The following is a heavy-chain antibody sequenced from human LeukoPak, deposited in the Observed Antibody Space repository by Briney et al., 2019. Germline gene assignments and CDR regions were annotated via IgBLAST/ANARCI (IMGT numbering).Heavy chain of an antibody. CDR2: IYHSGST. CDR1: GYSISSGYY. Sequence: SETLSLTCTVSGYSISSGYYWGWIRQPPGKGLEWIGSIYHSGSTYYNPSLKSRVTISVDTSKNQFSLKLSSVTAADTAVYYCARGAMVRGVRLLPYYFDYWGQGTLVTVSS. CDR3: ARGAMVRGVRLLPYYFDY. D-gene: IGHD3-10*01. V-gene: IGHV4-38-2*02. J-gene: IGHJ4*02.